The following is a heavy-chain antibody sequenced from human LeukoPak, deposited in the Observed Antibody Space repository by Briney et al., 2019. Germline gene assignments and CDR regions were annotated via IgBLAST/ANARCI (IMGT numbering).Heavy chain of an antibody. CDR2: ISGSGGST. J-gene: IGHJ3*02. CDR3: AKLPGWYDSSVVAFDI. V-gene: IGHV3-23*01. CDR1: GFTFSSYA. Sequence: GGSLRLSCAASGFTFSSYAMSWVRQAPGKGLEWVSAISGSGGSTYYADSVKGRFTISRDNSKNTLYLQMNSLRAEDTAVYYCAKLPGWYDSSVVAFDIWGQGTMVTVSS. D-gene: IGHD3-22*01.